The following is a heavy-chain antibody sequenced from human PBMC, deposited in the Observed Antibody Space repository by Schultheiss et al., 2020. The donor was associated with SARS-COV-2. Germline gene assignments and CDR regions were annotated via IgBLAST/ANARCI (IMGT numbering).Heavy chain of an antibody. CDR3: AKVFVVVPAPFPY. J-gene: IGHJ4*02. CDR2: ISGSGGST. D-gene: IGHD2-2*01. CDR1: GFTFSSFA. Sequence: GGSLRLSCAASGFTFSSFAMSWVRQAPGKGLEWVSAISGSGGSTYYADSVKGRFTISRDNSKNTLYLQMNSLRAEDTAVYYCAKVFVVVPAPFPYWGQGTLVTVSS. V-gene: IGHV3-23*01.